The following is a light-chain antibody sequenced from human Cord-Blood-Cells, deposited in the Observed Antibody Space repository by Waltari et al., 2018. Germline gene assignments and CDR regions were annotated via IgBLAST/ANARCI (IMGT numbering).Light chain of an antibody. J-gene: IGLJ3*02. CDR3: YSAADNNLV. V-gene: IGLV3-27*01. CDR2: TDS. Sequence: SYELTQPSSVSVSPGQTARITCSGDVLAKKYARWFQQKPGQAPVLVIYTDSERPSGLPERFSGSSSGTTVALTISGAQVEDEADYYCYSAADNNLVFGGGTKLTVL. CDR1: VLAKKY.